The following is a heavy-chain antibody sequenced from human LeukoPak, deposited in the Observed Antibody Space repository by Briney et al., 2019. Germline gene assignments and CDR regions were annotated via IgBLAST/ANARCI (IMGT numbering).Heavy chain of an antibody. Sequence: GGSLRLSCAASRFTFNSYWMNWVRQAPGKGLEWVANIKRDGSEKYYVDSVKGRFTISRDNAKNSLDLQMNSLRVEDTAVYYCARETGAIGSSWYGGYYYYGMDVWGQGTTVTVSS. V-gene: IGHV3-7*03. J-gene: IGHJ6*02. D-gene: IGHD6-13*01. CDR2: IKRDGSEK. CDR1: RFTFNSYW. CDR3: ARETGAIGSSWYGGYYYYGMDV.